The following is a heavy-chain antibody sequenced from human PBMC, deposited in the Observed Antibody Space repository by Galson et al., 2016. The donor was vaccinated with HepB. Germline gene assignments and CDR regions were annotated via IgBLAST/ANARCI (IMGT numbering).Heavy chain of an antibody. CDR1: GFIFSTYW. Sequence: SLRLSCAASGFIFSTYWMSWVRQAPGKGLEWVANIKQDGSEKYYVDSVKGRFTISRDNAKKSLFLQMNSLRAEDTAVYYCARDRDTILSYYGMGVWGQGTTVTVSS. V-gene: IGHV3-7*01. CDR3: ARDRDTILSYYGMGV. J-gene: IGHJ6*02. CDR2: IKQDGSEK. D-gene: IGHD3-9*01.